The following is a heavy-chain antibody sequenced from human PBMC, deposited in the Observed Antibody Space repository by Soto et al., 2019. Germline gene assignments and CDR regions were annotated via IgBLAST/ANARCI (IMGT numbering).Heavy chain of an antibody. CDR2: IYYSGST. CDR1: GGSISSYY. J-gene: IGHJ6*04. V-gene: IGHV4-59*01. D-gene: IGHD3-3*01. CDR3: ARDIDIWSGYAMDV. Sequence: SETLSLTCTVSGGSISSYYWSWIRQPPGKGLEWIGYIYYSGSTNYNPSLKSRVTISVDTSKNQFSLKLSSVTAADTAVYYCARDIDIWSGYAMDVWGKGTTVTVSS.